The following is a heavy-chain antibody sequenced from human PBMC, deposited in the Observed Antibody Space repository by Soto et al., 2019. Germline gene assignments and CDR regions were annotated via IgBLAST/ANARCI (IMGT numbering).Heavy chain of an antibody. V-gene: IGHV4-59*08. CDR2: TYYSGST. D-gene: IGHD5-18*01. CDR1: GGSIRNYY. J-gene: IGHJ4*02. Sequence: VQLQESGPGLVKPSETLSLTCIVSGGSIRNYYWSWIRQPPGKGLEWIGYTYYSGSTNYNPSLTSRVTISVDTSKNQFSLNLSSVTAADTAVYYCARHRYSYGVYYFDYWGQGTLVTVSS. CDR3: ARHRYSYGVYYFDY.